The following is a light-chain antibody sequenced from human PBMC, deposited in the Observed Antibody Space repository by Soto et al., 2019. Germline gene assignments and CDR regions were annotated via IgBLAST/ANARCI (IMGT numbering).Light chain of an antibody. Sequence: QSALTQPASVSGSPGQSITISCTGTSSDVGGYNYVSWYQQHPGKAPKLMIYSVSSRPSGVSNRFSGSKSGNTASLTISGLQADDEADYYCSSYTSRSPVLFGGGTKLTVL. CDR2: SVS. J-gene: IGLJ2*01. CDR3: SSYTSRSPVL. V-gene: IGLV2-14*01. CDR1: SSDVGGYNY.